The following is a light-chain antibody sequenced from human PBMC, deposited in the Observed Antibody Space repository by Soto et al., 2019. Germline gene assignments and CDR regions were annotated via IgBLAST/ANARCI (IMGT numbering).Light chain of an antibody. CDR2: EAS. V-gene: IGKV3-11*01. Sequence: EIVLTQSPATLSLSPGERATLSCRASHTVSNYLTWYQQKPGQAPRLLIYEASNRATGIPARFSGRRSGTDFTLTISGLDREDFAVYCCHQRSKWPLSFGRGTNVDI. J-gene: IGKJ3*01. CDR3: HQRSKWPLS. CDR1: HTVSNY.